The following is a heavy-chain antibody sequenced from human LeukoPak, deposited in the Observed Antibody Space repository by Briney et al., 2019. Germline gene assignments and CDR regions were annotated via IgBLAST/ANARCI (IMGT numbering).Heavy chain of an antibody. D-gene: IGHD3-10*01. CDR3: AKDFEGSRSYHCPFDY. V-gene: IGHV3-23*01. Sequence: GGTLRLSCAASGFTFSSHGMNWVRQAPGKGLEWVSGSSSIGGRTYYADSVKGRFTVTRDNSRNTLHLQMNSLRVEDTGVYYCAKDFEGSRSYHCPFDYWGQGTLVIVSS. CDR1: GFTFSSHG. J-gene: IGHJ4*02. CDR2: SSSIGGRT.